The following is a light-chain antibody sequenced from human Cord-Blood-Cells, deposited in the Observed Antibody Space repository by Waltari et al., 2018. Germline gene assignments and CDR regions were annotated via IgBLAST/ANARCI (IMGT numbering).Light chain of an antibody. Sequence: EIVLTQSPGTLSLSPGERATLSCRASQSVSSSYLAWYQQKPGQAPRLLSYGASSRATGIPDRFSGSGSGTDFTLTISRLEPEDCAVYYCQQYGSSRGWTFGQGTKVEIK. CDR3: QQYGSSRGWT. CDR2: GAS. J-gene: IGKJ1*01. CDR1: QSVSSSY. V-gene: IGKV3-20*01.